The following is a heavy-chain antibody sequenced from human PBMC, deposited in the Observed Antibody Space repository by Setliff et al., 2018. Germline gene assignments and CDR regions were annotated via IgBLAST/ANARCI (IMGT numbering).Heavy chain of an antibody. CDR1: GFTFINYW. V-gene: IGHV3-7*03. Sequence: PGESLKISCAASGFTFINYWMSWVRQAPGTGLEWLANIKQDGSEKFYVDSVKGRFTISRDNAKNSLYLQMNNLRAEDTAAYYCVRDSPYCVNGVCRGYWGQGTQVTVS. CDR3: VRDSPYCVNGVCRGY. D-gene: IGHD2-21*01. J-gene: IGHJ4*02. CDR2: IKQDGSEK.